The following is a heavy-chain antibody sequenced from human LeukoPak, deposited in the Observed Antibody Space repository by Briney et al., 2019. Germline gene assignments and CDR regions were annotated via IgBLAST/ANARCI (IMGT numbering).Heavy chain of an antibody. Sequence: PGGSLRLSCAASGFTFSDYYMSWIRQAPGEGLEWVSYISNSGDTIYYADSVKGRFTISRYNAKNSLYLQMNSLRAEDTAVYYCAKAAVAGVWAWGQGTLVTVSS. D-gene: IGHD6-19*01. V-gene: IGHV3-11*01. CDR1: GFTFSDYY. J-gene: IGHJ5*02. CDR2: ISNSGDTI. CDR3: AKAAVAGVWA.